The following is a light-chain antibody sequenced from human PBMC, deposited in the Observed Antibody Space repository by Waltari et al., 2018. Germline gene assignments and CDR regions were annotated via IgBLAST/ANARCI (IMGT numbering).Light chain of an antibody. CDR3: QQSANSPFT. Sequence: DIVLTQSPGTLSFSPGERATLSCRASQSVCSRYLYWYQQKPGQAPRLVIFAVSTRATGIPDRFSGSGSGTDFSLTISRLEPEDFAVYYCQQSANSPFTFGQGTRLDI. CDR2: AVS. CDR1: QSVCSRY. V-gene: IGKV3-20*01. J-gene: IGKJ5*01.